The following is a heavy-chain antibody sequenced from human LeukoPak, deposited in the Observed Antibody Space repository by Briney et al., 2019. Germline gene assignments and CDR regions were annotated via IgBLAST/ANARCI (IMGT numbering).Heavy chain of an antibody. CDR2: IYYSGST. CDR3: ARRTYYYDSSGYYVDY. D-gene: IGHD3-22*01. CDR1: GGSISSGDYY. V-gene: IGHV4-30-4*01. Sequence: SETLSLTCTVSGGSISSGDYYWSWIRQPPGKGLEWIGYIYYSGSTYYNPSLKSRVTISVDTSKNQFSLKLSSVTAANTAVYYCARRTYYYDSSGYYVDYWGQGTLVTVSS. J-gene: IGHJ4*02.